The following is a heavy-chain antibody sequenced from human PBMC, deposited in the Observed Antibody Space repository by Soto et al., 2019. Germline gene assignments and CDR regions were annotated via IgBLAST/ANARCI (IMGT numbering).Heavy chain of an antibody. CDR1: GDSISSDYYH. CDR2: IHHSGSI. J-gene: IGHJ6*02. Sequence: SETLSLTCTVSGDSISSDYYHWTWIRQSPGKGLEWIGYIHHSGSILYNPSLKSRVTISVDTSKNQFSLHLTSVTAADTAVYYCARDGGEKDIVVVPAAMDYYYYGMDVWGQGTTVTVSS. CDR3: ARDGGEKDIVVVPAAMDYYYYGMDV. V-gene: IGHV4-30-4*08. D-gene: IGHD2-2*01.